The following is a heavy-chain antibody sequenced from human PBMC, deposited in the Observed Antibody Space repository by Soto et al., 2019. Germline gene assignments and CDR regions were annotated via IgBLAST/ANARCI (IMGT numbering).Heavy chain of an antibody. Sequence: GGSLRLSCAASGFTFSSYSMNWVRQAPGKGLERVSSISSSSSCIYYADSVKGRFTISRDNAKNSLYLQMNSLRAEDTAVYYCASQRGVSAYYYYGMDVWGQGTTVTVSS. CDR1: GFTFSSYS. CDR3: ASQRGVSAYYYYGMDV. CDR2: ISSSSSCI. J-gene: IGHJ6*02. V-gene: IGHV3-21*01.